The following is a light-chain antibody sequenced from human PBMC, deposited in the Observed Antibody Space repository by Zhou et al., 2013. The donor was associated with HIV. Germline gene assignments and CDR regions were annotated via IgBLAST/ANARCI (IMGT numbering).Light chain of an antibody. J-gene: IGKJ5*01. CDR3: QQYYTYPIT. CDR2: GAS. V-gene: IGKV3-20*01. Sequence: EIVLTQSPGTLSLSPGERATLSCRASQSVSNNYLAWYQQKPGQAPRLLIYGASSRATGIPDRFSGSGSGTDFTLTISSLQPDDFATYYCQQYYTYPITFGQGTRLEIK. CDR1: QSVSNNY.